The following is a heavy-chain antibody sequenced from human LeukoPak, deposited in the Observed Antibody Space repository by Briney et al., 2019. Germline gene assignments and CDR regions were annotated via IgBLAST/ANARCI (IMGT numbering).Heavy chain of an antibody. D-gene: IGHD3-22*01. V-gene: IGHV3-48*04. J-gene: IGHJ4*02. Sequence: GGSLRLSCAASGFTFSSYSMNWVRQAPGKGREWVSYISSSGNNIYYADSVKGRFTIYRDNAKNSLYLQMNSLRAEDTAIYYCARDKNYYDSSGRRKVTDYWGQGTLVTVSS. CDR1: GFTFSSYS. CDR3: ARDKNYYDSSGRRKVTDY. CDR2: ISSSGNNI.